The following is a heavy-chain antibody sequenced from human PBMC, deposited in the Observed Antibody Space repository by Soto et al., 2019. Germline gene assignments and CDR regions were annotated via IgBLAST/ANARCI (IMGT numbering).Heavy chain of an antibody. J-gene: IGHJ5*02. D-gene: IGHD2-2*01. Sequence: EVQLVESGGRLVRPGGSLRLSCAASGFTFGTFSMNWVRQAPGKGLEWISYISSTGSPTSYADSVKGRFTVSRDNAKKELYLQMNSVRDEDTAVYYCARDKIVVIPAAPNWFDRWGQGTLVTVSS. CDR3: ARDKIVVIPAAPNWFDR. CDR2: ISSTGSPT. CDR1: GFTFGTFS. V-gene: IGHV3-48*02.